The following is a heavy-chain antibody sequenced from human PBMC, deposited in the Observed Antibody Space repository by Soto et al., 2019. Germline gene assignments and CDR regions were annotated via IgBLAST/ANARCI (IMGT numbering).Heavy chain of an antibody. CDR3: AKDHNWNPPGYYYYGMDV. CDR2: TYYRSKWYN. D-gene: IGHD1-20*01. CDR1: GDSVSSNSAA. V-gene: IGHV6-1*01. J-gene: IGHJ6*02. Sequence: SQTVSLTYGISGDSVSSNSAAWNWIRQSPSRGLEWLGRTYYRSKWYNDYAVSVKSRITINPDTSKNQFSLQLNSVTPEDTAVYYCAKDHNWNPPGYYYYGMDVWGQGTTVTVSS.